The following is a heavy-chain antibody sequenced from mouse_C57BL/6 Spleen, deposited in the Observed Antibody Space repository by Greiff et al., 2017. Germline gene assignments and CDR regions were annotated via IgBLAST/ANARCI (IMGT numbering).Heavy chain of an antibody. D-gene: IGHD2-2*01. CDR1: GFTFSSYA. CDR3: ARDTLSTMVTGYFDY. Sequence: EVQLVESGGGLVKPGGSLKLSCAASGFTFSSYAMSWVRQTPEKRLEWVATISDGGSYTYYPDNVKGRFTISRDNAKNNLYLQMSHLKSEDTAMYYCARDTLSTMVTGYFDYWGQGTTLTVSS. CDR2: ISDGGSYT. V-gene: IGHV5-4*01. J-gene: IGHJ2*01.